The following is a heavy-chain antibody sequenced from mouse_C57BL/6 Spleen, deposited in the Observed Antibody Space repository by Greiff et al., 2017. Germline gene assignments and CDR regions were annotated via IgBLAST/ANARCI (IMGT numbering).Heavy chain of an antibody. CDR2: IWWDDDK. CDR3: ARIGTTVAHYFDY. J-gene: IGHJ2*01. D-gene: IGHD1-1*01. V-gene: IGHV8-8*01. Sequence: QVTLKVCGPGILQPSQTLSLTCSSSGFSLSTFGMGVGWIRPPSGKGLEWLAHIWWDDDKYYNPALKSRLTISKDTSKNQVFLKNANVDTADTATYYCARIGTTVAHYFDYWGQGTTLTVSS. CDR1: GFSLSTFGMG.